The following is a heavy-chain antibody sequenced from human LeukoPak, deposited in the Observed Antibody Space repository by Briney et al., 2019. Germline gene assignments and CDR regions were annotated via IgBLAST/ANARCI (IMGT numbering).Heavy chain of an antibody. CDR2: NSSSDTTI. J-gene: IGHJ6*02. Sequence: GGSLRLSCAASGFTFSSYEMTWVRQAPGKGLECVSNNSSSDTTIHYADSVKGRFTISRDNARNSQYLQMNSLRAEDTAVYYCARSRRDNYYYYYGMDVWGQGTTVTVSS. D-gene: IGHD5-24*01. V-gene: IGHV3-48*03. CDR1: GFTFSSYE. CDR3: ARSRRDNYYYYYGMDV.